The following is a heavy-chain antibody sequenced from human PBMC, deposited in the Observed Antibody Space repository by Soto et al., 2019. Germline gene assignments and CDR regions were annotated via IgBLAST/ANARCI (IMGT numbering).Heavy chain of an antibody. CDR1: GFTFRSYA. J-gene: IGHJ5*02. CDR3: AMGLAALLGWFEA. CDR2: VNAGNGNT. Sequence: QVQLVQSAADVKKPGASVRVSCEANGFTFRSYAVHWLRQAPGQRFEWMGWVNAGNGNTKYSQQFQGRLSLTRDTSASASYMELHSLTSEDTSVYYCAMGLAALLGWFEAWGEGTVISVSS. D-gene: IGHD3-9*01. V-gene: IGHV1-3*01.